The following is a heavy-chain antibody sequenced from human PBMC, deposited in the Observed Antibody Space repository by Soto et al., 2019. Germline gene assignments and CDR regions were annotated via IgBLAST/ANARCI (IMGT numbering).Heavy chain of an antibody. V-gene: IGHV1-69*08. Sequence: QVQLVQSGAEVKKPGSSVKVSCKASGGTFSSYTISWVRQARGQGLEWMGRIIPILGIANYAQKFQGRVTITADKSTSTAYMELSSLRSEDTAVYYCARDSAWFGELSLDYWGQGTLVTVSS. D-gene: IGHD3-10*01. CDR1: GGTFSSYT. J-gene: IGHJ4*02. CDR2: IIPILGIA. CDR3: ARDSAWFGELSLDY.